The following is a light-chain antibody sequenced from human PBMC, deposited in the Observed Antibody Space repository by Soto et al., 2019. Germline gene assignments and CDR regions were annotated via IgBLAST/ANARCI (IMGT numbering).Light chain of an antibody. Sequence: EIVLTQSPATLSLSPGERATLSCGASQSVSTNYVAWYRQKPGLAPRLLIYDASSRATGISDRYSGSGSGTDFTLTISRLEPEDFAVYYCQQYGSSPSFGGGTKVEIK. CDR3: QQYGSSPS. CDR1: QSVSTNY. CDR2: DAS. J-gene: IGKJ4*01. V-gene: IGKV3D-20*01.